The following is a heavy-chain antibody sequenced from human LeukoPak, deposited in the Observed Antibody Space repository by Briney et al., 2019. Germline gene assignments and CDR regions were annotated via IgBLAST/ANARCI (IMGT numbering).Heavy chain of an antibody. V-gene: IGHV4-28*03. CDR1: GYSISSSNW. J-gene: IGHJ5*02. CDR3: ARGVVVPAAMGGWFDP. Sequence: SDTLSLTCAVSGYSISSSNWWGWIRQPPGKGLEWIGYIHYSGSTYYNPSLKSRVTMSVDMSKNQFSLKLSSVTAADTAVYYCARGVVVPAAMGGWFDPWGQGTLVTVSS. CDR2: IHYSGST. D-gene: IGHD2-2*01.